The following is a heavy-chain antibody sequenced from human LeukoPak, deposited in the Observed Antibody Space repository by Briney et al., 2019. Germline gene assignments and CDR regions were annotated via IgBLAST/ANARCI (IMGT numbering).Heavy chain of an antibody. CDR1: GYTFTGYY. D-gene: IGHD1-26*01. J-gene: IGHJ4*02. Sequence: ASVKVSCKASGYTFTGYYMHWVRQAPGQGLEWMGWINPNSGGTNYAQKFQGRVTMTRDTSISTAYMELSRLRSDDTAVYYRARDLIPFGGATTGFDYWGQGTLVTVSS. CDR2: INPNSGGT. V-gene: IGHV1-2*02. CDR3: ARDLIPFGGATTGFDY.